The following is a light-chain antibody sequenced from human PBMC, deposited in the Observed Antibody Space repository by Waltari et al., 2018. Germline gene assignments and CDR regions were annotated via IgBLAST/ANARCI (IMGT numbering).Light chain of an antibody. Sequence: EIVYTHSRGTVFLSRGERATLSCRASQSVSRTFAWYQQKPGQAPRLLIYGASTRAPGIPDRFSGGGSGTDFSLTISRLGPEDFAGYYCQHYVSLPATFGQGTKVEIK. J-gene: IGKJ1*01. CDR3: QHYVSLPAT. CDR1: QSVSRTF. V-gene: IGKV3-20*01. CDR2: GAS.